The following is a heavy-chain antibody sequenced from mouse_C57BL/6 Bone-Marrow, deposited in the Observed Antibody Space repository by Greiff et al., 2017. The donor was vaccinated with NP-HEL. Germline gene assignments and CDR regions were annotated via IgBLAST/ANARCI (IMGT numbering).Heavy chain of an antibody. J-gene: IGHJ3*01. CDR3: ARGQLRLRRGAGFAY. CDR2: IYPGDGDT. CDR1: GYAFSSYW. Sequence: VKLVESGAELVKPGASVKISCKASGYAFSSYWMNWVQQRPGKGLEWIGQIYPGDGDTNYNGKFKGKATLTADKSSSTAYMQLSSLTSEDSAVYFCARGQLRLRRGAGFAYWGQGTLVTVSA. V-gene: IGHV1-80*01. D-gene: IGHD3-2*02.